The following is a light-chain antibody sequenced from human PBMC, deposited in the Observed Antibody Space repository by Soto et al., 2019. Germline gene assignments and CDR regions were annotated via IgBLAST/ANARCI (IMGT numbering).Light chain of an antibody. CDR2: GVY. CDR1: DSDVGGYNY. CDR3: SSFTNNNTPHVV. J-gene: IGLJ2*01. V-gene: IGLV2-14*01. Sequence: QSALTQPASVSGSPGQSITISCTGTDSDVGGYNYVSWYQQHPGKAPKLMIYGVYNRPSGVSNRFSGSKSGNTASLTISGSQAEDEADYYCSSFTNNNTPHVVFGGGTKLTVL.